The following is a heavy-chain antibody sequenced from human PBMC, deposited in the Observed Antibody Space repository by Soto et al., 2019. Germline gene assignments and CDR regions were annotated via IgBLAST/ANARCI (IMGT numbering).Heavy chain of an antibody. CDR2: ISKDGSVI. CDR3: VRSRSGAVPDSFAY. D-gene: IGHD3-10*01. J-gene: IGHJ4*02. CDR1: GFMFSRYA. Sequence: QVQLVESGGGVVPPGRSLRLSCAASGFMFSRYAMHWGRQAPGKGLEGVAVISKDGSVIYYADSVKGRFTISRDKSKNMVYLQLNSLRDEDTAVFYCVRSRSGAVPDSFAYWGQGPLVPVAS. V-gene: IGHV3-30*04.